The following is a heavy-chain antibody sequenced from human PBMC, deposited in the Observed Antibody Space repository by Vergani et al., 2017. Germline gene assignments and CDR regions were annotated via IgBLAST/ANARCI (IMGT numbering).Heavy chain of an antibody. CDR3: ARGDSYGYKAIAPFDY. CDR1: GYSISSGYY. J-gene: IGHJ4*02. Sequence: QVQLQESGPGLVKPSETLSLTCAVSGYSISSGYYWGWIRQPPGKGLEWIGSIYHSGSTYYNPSLKSRVTISVDTSKNQFSLKLSSVTAADTAVYYCARGDSYGYKAIAPFDYWGQGTLVTVSS. V-gene: IGHV4-38-2*01. D-gene: IGHD5-18*01. CDR2: IYHSGST.